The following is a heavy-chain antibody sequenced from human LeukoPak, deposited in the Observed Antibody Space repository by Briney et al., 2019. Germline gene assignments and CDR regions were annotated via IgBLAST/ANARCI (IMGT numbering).Heavy chain of an antibody. D-gene: IGHD3-22*01. CDR2: INPNSGGT. CDR3: ARRVRYYDSSGSSPYYFDY. V-gene: IGHV1-2*06. Sequence: GASVKVSCKASGYTFTGYYMHWVRQAPGQGLEWMGRINPNSGGTNYAQKFQGRVTMTRDTSISTAYMELSRLRSDDTAVYSCARRVRYYDSSGSSPYYFDYWGQGTLVTVSS. CDR1: GYTFTGYY. J-gene: IGHJ4*02.